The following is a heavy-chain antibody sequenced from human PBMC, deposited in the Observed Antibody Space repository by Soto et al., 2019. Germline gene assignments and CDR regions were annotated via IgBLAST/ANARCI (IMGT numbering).Heavy chain of an antibody. V-gene: IGHV4-34*01. D-gene: IGHD4-4*01. CDR3: ARGWATVNWFDP. J-gene: IGHJ5*02. CDR2: SNHSGST. Sequence: KPSETLSRTCAVYGGSFSGYYWSWIRQPPGKGLEWIGESNHSGSTNYNPSLKSRVTISVDTYKNQFSLKLSSVTAADTAVYYCARGWATVNWFDPWGQGTLVTVS. CDR1: GGSFSGYY.